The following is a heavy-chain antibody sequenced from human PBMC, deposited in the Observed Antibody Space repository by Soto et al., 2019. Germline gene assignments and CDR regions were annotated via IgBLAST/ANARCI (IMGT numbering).Heavy chain of an antibody. CDR2: INAGNGNT. V-gene: IGHV1-3*01. CDR1: GYTFTSYA. D-gene: IGHD3-3*01. J-gene: IGHJ5*02. CDR3: ARGGLTIFGVVIIKNWFDP. Sequence: GASVKVSCKASGYTFTSYAMHWVRQAPGQRLEWMGWINAGNGNTKYSQKFRGRVTITRDTSASTAYMELSSLRSEDTAVYYCARGGLTIFGVVIIKNWFDPWGQGTLVTVSS.